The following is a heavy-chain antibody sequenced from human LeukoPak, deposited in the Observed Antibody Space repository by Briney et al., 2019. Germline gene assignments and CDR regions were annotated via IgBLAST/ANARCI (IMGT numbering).Heavy chain of an antibody. CDR1: GFTFSSYW. J-gene: IGHJ4*02. CDR2: IKSDGSST. D-gene: IGHD3-10*01. CDR3: ALGLGSGSYFDY. Sequence: QTGGSLRLSCAASGFTFSSYWMHWVRQAPGKGLVWVSRIKSDGSSTTYADSVKGRFTISRDNSKNTLYLQMNSLRAEDTAVYYCALGLGSGSYFDYWGQGTLVTVSS. V-gene: IGHV3-74*01.